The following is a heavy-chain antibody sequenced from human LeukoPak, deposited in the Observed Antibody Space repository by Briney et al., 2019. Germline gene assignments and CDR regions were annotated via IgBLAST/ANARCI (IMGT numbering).Heavy chain of an antibody. CDR1: GFTFSSYE. CDR3: ARDDYGDYFFDY. CDR2: ISYDGSNK. V-gene: IGHV3-30*04. Sequence: GGSLRLSCAASGFTFSSYEMNWVRQAPGKGLEWVAVISYDGSNKYYADSVKGRFTISGDNSKNTLYLQMNSLRAEDTAVYYCARDDYGDYFFDYWGQGALVTVSS. J-gene: IGHJ4*02. D-gene: IGHD4-17*01.